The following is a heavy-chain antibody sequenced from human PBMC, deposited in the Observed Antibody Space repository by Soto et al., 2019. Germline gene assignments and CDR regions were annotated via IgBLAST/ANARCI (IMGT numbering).Heavy chain of an antibody. Sequence: ASVKVSCKASGGTSSSYAISWVRQAPGQGLEWMGGIIPIFGTANYAQKFQGRVTITADESTSTAYMELSSLRSEDTAVYYCARDGAAALTRGMDVWGQGTTVTVSS. D-gene: IGHD6-13*01. CDR1: GGTSSSYA. V-gene: IGHV1-69*13. J-gene: IGHJ6*02. CDR3: ARDGAAALTRGMDV. CDR2: IIPIFGTA.